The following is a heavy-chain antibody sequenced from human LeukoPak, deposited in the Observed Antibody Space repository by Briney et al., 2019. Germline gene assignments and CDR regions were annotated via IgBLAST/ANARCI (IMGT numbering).Heavy chain of an antibody. Sequence: PSETLSLTCAVYGGSFSGYYWGWIRQPPGKGLEWIGEINHSGSTNYNPSLKSRVTISVDTSKNQFSLKLSSVTAADTAVYYCARAIVGATPFDYWGQGTLVTVSS. CDR3: ARAIVGATPFDY. CDR2: INHSGST. V-gene: IGHV4-34*01. D-gene: IGHD1-26*01. J-gene: IGHJ4*02. CDR1: GGSFSGYY.